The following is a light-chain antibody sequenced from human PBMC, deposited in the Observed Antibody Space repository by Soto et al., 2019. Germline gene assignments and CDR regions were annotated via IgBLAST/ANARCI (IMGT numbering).Light chain of an antibody. Sequence: QLVLTQSPSASASLGSSVKLTCTLSSGHSSYTIAWHQQQPGKAPRYLMKLDSDGSHNKGDAVPDRFSGSSSGADRYLTISCLQYYDEADYYCQNCGTGNHRVFGGGTKVTVL. V-gene: IGLV4-69*01. CDR2: LDSDGSH. CDR1: SGHSSYT. CDR3: QNCGTGNHRV. J-gene: IGLJ3*02.